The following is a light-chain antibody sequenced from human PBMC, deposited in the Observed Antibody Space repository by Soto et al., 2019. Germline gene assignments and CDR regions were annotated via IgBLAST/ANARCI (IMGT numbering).Light chain of an antibody. Sequence: DIQMTQSPSSLSASVGDTVTITCRASQGISNSLAWYQQGPGKVPKLLIYAASTLQSGVPSRFSGSGSGTDFTIPISSRQPEDVATYYCQEYNSVPFTFGPGTTMDIK. CDR2: AAS. J-gene: IGKJ3*01. CDR1: QGISNS. CDR3: QEYNSVPFT. V-gene: IGKV1-27*01.